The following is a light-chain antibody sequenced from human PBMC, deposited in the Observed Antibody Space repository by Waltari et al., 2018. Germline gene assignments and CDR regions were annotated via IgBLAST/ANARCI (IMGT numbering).Light chain of an antibody. Sequence: QSALTQPPSASGSPGQSGTLAWTGTRSDNGVYNYVSWYQHHPGTPPNLIISEVNEPSSGLPDRFSGSKAGNTASLTVSGLQPEDEADYYCNSYAGSNPCVFGTGTRVSVL. V-gene: IGLV2-8*01. CDR1: RSDNGVYNY. CDR3: NSYAGSNPCV. CDR2: EVN. J-gene: IGLJ1*01.